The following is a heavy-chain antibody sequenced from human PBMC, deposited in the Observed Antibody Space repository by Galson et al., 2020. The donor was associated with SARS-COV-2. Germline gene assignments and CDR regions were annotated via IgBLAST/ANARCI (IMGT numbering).Heavy chain of an antibody. CDR3: TRDDFWSGYHDY. V-gene: IGHV3-49*03. CDR2: IRSKAYGGTT. J-gene: IGHJ4*02. CDR1: GFTFGDYA. Sequence: GESLKISCTASGFTFGDYAMSWFRQAPGKGLEWVGFIRSKAYGGTTEYAASVKGRFTISRDDSKSIAYLQMNSLKTEDTAVYYCTRDDFWSGYHDYWGQGTLVTVSS. D-gene: IGHD3-3*01.